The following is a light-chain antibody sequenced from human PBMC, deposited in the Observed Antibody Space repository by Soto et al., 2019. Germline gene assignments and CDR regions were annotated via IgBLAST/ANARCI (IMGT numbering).Light chain of an antibody. CDR1: KLGDKY. V-gene: IGLV3-1*01. J-gene: IGLJ2*01. CDR3: QAWDSSVV. CDR2: QDS. Sequence: SYELTQPPSVSVSPGQTASITCSGDKLGDKYACWYQQKPGQSPVLVIYQDSKRPSGIPERFSGSNSGNTATLTISGTQAMEEADYYCQAWDSSVVFGGGTKLTVL.